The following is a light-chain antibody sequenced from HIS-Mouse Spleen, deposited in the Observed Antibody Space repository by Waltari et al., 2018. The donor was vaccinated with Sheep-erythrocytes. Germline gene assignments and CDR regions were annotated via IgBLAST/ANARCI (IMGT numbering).Light chain of an antibody. CDR2: GNS. CDR1: SSNIGAGYD. CDR3: QSYDSSLSGWV. Sequence: QSVLTQPPSVSWAPGQRVTISCTGSSSNIGAGYDVHWYQQLPGTAPKHLIYGNSNRPSGVPDRFSGSKSGTSASLAITGLQAEDEADYYCQSYDSSLSGWVFGGGTKLTVL. J-gene: IGLJ3*02. V-gene: IGLV1-40*01.